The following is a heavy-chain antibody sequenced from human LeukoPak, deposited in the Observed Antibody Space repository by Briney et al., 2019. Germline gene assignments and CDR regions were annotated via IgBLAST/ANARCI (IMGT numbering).Heavy chain of an antibody. V-gene: IGHV3-48*03. CDR1: GFTFSSYE. CDR2: ISSSGSTI. Sequence: PGGSLRLSCAASGFTFSSYEMNWVRQAPGKGLEWVSYISSSGSTIYYADSVKGRFTISRDNAKNSLYLQMNSLRAEDTAVYYCVSDLDSSGGWGQGTLVTVSS. D-gene: IGHD3-22*01. J-gene: IGHJ4*02. CDR3: VSDLDSSGG.